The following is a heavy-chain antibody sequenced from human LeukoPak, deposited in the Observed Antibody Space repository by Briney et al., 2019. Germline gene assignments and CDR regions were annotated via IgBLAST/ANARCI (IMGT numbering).Heavy chain of an antibody. CDR2: IIPILGIA. D-gene: IGHD3-10*01. CDR1: GGTFSSYA. J-gene: IGHJ3*02. V-gene: IGHV1-69*04. CDR3: ASAGFGELLAFDI. Sequence: GASVKVSCKASGGTFSSYAISWVRQAPGQGLEWMGRIIPILGIANYAQKFQGRVTITADKSTSTAYMELSSLRSEDTAVYYCASAGFGELLAFDIWGQGTMVTVSS.